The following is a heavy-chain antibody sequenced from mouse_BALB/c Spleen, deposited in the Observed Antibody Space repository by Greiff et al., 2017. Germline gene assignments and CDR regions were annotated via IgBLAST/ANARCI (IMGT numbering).Heavy chain of an antibody. V-gene: IGHV3-6*02. CDR2: ISYDGSN. CDR1: GYSITSGYY. Sequence: DVKLQESGPGLVKPSQSLSLTCSVTGYSITSGYYWNWIRQFPGNKLEWMGYISYDGSNNYNPSLKNRISITRDTSKNQFFLKLNSVTTEDTATYYCASSGTYYYAMDYWGQGTSVTVSS. D-gene: IGHD4-1*01. J-gene: IGHJ4*01. CDR3: ASSGTYYYAMDY.